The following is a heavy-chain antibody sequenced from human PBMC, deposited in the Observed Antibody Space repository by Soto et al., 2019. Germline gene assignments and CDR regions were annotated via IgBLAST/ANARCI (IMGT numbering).Heavy chain of an antibody. J-gene: IGHJ4*02. CDR2: IYYSGST. CDR1: GGSISSGDYY. Sequence: PSETLSLTCTVSGGSISSGDYYWSCIRQPPGKGLEWIGYIYYSGSTYYNPSLKSRVTISVDTSKNQFSLKLSSVTAADTAVYYCARFADGLLWFGESQIGYYFDYWGQGTLVTVSS. CDR3: ARFADGLLWFGESQIGYYFDY. D-gene: IGHD3-10*01. V-gene: IGHV4-30-4*01.